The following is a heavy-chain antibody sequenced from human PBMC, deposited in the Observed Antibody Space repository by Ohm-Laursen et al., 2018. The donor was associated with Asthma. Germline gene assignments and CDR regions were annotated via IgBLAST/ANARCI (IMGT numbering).Heavy chain of an antibody. D-gene: IGHD5-24*01. CDR3: ARAEMATITHGDYFDY. CDR2: IIPIFGTA. Sequence: GSSVKVSCKASGGTFSSYAISWVRQAPGQGLEWMGGIIPIFGTANYAQKFQGRVTITADESTSTAYMELSSLRSEDTAVYYCARAEMATITHGDYFDYWGQGTLVTVSS. V-gene: IGHV1-69*01. J-gene: IGHJ4*02. CDR1: GGTFSSYA.